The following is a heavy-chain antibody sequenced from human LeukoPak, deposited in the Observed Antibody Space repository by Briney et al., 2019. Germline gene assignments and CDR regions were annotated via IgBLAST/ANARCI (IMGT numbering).Heavy chain of an antibody. D-gene: IGHD6-19*01. V-gene: IGHV1-2*02. CDR3: AREKRVAGSRGGFDP. CDR2: INPNSGGT. Sequence: ASVKVSCKASGYTFTGYYMHWVRQAPGQGLEWMGWINPNSGGTNYAQKFQSRVTMTRDTSISAAYMELSRLRSDDTAVYYCAREKRVAGSRGGFDPWGQGTLVTVSS. J-gene: IGHJ5*02. CDR1: GYTFTGYY.